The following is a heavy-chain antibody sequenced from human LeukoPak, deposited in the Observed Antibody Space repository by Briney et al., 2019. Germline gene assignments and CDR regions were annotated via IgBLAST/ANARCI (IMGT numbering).Heavy chain of an antibody. CDR2: IYYSEST. CDR1: GGSFSGYY. V-gene: IGHV4-34*01. D-gene: IGHD1-7*01. CDR3: ARHVMRSGWELPFDY. J-gene: IGHJ4*02. Sequence: PSETLSLTCAVYGGSFSGYYWGWIRQPPGKGLEWIGSIYYSESTYYNPSLKSRVTISVDTSKTQFSLKLSSVTAADTAVYYCARHVMRSGWELPFDYWGQGTLVTVSS.